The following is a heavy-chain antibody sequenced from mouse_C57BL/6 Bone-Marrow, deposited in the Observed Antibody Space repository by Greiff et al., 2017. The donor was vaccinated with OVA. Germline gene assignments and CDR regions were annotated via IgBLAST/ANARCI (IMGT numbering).Heavy chain of an antibody. CDR1: GFTFNTYA. Sequence: EVKLVESGGGLVQPKGSLKLSCAASGFTFNTYAMHWVRHAPGKGLEWVARIRRKSSNYATYYADSVKDRFTISRDDSQSMLYLQMNNLKTEDTAMYDCVRERGLRSFAYWGQGSLVTVSA. J-gene: IGHJ3*01. CDR2: IRRKSSNYAT. V-gene: IGHV10-3*01. CDR3: VRERGLRSFAY. D-gene: IGHD3-2*02.